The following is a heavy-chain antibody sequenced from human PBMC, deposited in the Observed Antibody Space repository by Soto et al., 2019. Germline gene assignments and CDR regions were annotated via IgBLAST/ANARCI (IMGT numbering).Heavy chain of an antibody. Sequence: GGSLRLSCAASGFTFSSYNMNWVRQAPGKGLEWVSSISSSSSNIYYADSVKGRFTISRDNSKNTLYLQMNSLRAEDTAVYYCASSFCRGVGASAFDYWGQGTLVTVSS. D-gene: IGHD1-26*01. V-gene: IGHV3-21*01. CDR1: GFTFSSYN. CDR2: ISSSSSNI. J-gene: IGHJ4*02. CDR3: ASSFCRGVGASAFDY.